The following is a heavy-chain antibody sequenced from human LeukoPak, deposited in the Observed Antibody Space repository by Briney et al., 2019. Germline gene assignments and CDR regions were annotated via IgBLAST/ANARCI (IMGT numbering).Heavy chain of an antibody. J-gene: IGHJ4*02. CDR3: ARGRYSMDY. D-gene: IGHD4-11*01. V-gene: IGHV4-4*07. CDR2: MYTSGST. Sequence: PSETLSLTCSVSGGSISSYYWSWIRQPAGKGLEWVGRMYTSGSTNYNPSLKSRGSMSVDTSRNQFSLKLRSVTAADTAAYCCARGRYSMDYCGQGTLVTVSS. CDR1: GGSISSYY.